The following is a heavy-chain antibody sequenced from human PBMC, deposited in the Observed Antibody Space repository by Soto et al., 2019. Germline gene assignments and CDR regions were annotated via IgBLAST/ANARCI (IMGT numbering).Heavy chain of an antibody. D-gene: IGHD3-10*01. J-gene: IGHJ6*02. Sequence: QVQLVQAGAEVKKPGASVKVSCKASGYTFTGYYMHWVRQAPGQGLEWMGWITPNRGGTNYAQKFQGRVSMTRDTSISTAYMELSRVRSDETAVYYCAVPYYYGSGSDGMDVWGQGTTVTVSS. CDR1: GYTFTGYY. CDR3: AVPYYYGSGSDGMDV. V-gene: IGHV1-2*02. CDR2: ITPNRGGT.